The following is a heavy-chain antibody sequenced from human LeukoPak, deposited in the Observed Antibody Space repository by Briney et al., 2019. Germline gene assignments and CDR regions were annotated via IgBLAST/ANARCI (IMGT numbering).Heavy chain of an antibody. V-gene: IGHV3-9*01. CDR3: AKEGSYGSGSYNYYGMDV. D-gene: IGHD3-10*01. CDR2: ISWNSGSI. J-gene: IGHJ6*02. Sequence: GRSLRLSCAASGFTFDDYAMHWVWQAPGKGLEWVSGISWNSGSIDYADSVKGRFTISRDNAKNSLYLQMNSLRAEDTALYYCAKEGSYGSGSYNYYGMDVWGQGTTVTVSS. CDR1: GFTFDDYA.